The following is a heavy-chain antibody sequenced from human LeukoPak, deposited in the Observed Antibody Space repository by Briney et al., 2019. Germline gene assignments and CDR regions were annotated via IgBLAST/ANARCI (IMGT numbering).Heavy chain of an antibody. Sequence: SETLSLTCAVYGGSFSGYYWSWIRQPPGKGLEWIGEINHSGSTNYNPSLKSRVTISVDTSKNQFSLKLSSVTAADTAAYYCAIRRYYDSSGPGFDYWGQGTLVTVSS. CDR2: INHSGST. J-gene: IGHJ4*02. CDR1: GGSFSGYY. CDR3: AIRRYYDSSGPGFDY. D-gene: IGHD3-22*01. V-gene: IGHV4-34*01.